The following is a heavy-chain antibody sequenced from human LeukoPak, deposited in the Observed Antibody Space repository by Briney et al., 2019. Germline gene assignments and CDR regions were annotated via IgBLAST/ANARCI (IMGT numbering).Heavy chain of an antibody. D-gene: IGHD6-13*01. V-gene: IGHV1-69*01. CDR2: IIPIFGTA. Sequence: GGSLRLSCAASGFTFGSYAMHWVRQAPGQGLEWMGGIIPIFGTANYAQKFQGRVTITADESTSTAYMELSSLRSEDTAVYCCARGVQQLTPTDFDYWGQGTLVTVSS. CDR1: GFTFGSYA. CDR3: ARGVQQLTPTDFDY. J-gene: IGHJ4*02.